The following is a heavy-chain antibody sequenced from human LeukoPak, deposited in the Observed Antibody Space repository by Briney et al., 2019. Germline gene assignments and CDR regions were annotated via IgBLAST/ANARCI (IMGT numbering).Heavy chain of an antibody. J-gene: IGHJ3*02. CDR3: ARRAVAGTGAFDI. Sequence: ETLSLTCTVSGGSISSSSYYWGWIRQPPGKGLEWIGSIYYSGSTYYNPSLKSRVTISVDTSKNQFSLKLSSVTAADTAVYYCARRAVAGTGAFDIWGQGTMVTVPS. CDR1: GGSISSSSYY. V-gene: IGHV4-39*01. CDR2: IYYSGST. D-gene: IGHD6-19*01.